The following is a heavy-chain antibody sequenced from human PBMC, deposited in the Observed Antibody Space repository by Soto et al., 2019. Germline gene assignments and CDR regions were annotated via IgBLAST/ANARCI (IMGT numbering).Heavy chain of an antibody. CDR1: GGSISSGGYY. CDR2: IYYSGST. J-gene: IGHJ5*02. Sequence: KLSETLSLTCTVSGGSISSGGYYWSWIRQHPGKGLEWIGYIYYSGSTYYNPSLKSRVTISVDTSKNQFSLKLSSVTAADTAVYYCARGTYDSSGYYSNWFDPWGQGTLVTVSS. D-gene: IGHD3-22*01. CDR3: ARGTYDSSGYYSNWFDP. V-gene: IGHV4-31*03.